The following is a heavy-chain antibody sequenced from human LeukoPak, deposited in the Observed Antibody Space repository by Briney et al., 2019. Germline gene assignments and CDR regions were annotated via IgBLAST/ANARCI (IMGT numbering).Heavy chain of an antibody. J-gene: IGHJ4*02. CDR1: GGSIRSSYYY. V-gene: IGHV4-39*02. Sequence: PSETLSLTCTVSGGSIRSSYYYWGWIRQPPGKGLEWIGSIYDSGSTYYNPSLKSRVTISVDTSKNQFSLKLNSVTAADTAVYFCAGEYTSGNNFDYWGQGTLVTVSS. D-gene: IGHD6-19*01. CDR3: AGEYTSGNNFDY. CDR2: IYDSGST.